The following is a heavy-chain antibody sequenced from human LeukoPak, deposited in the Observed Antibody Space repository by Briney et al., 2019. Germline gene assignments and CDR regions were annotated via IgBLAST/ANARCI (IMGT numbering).Heavy chain of an antibody. J-gene: IGHJ4*02. Sequence: GASVKVSCKASGYTFTSYAMHWVRQAPGQRLEWMGWINAGNGNTKYSQKFQGRVTITRDTSASTAYMELSSLRSEDTAVYYCATGVDCGGDCAFDYWGQGTLVTVSS. CDR3: ATGVDCGGDCAFDY. CDR2: INAGNGNT. CDR1: GYTFTSYA. D-gene: IGHD2-21*01. V-gene: IGHV1-3*01.